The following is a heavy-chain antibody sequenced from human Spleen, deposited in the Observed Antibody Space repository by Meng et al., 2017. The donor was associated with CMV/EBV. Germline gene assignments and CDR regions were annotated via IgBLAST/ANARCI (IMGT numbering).Heavy chain of an antibody. CDR1: GFTFSSYG. V-gene: IGHV3-30*02. D-gene: IGHD3-10*01. J-gene: IGHJ5*02. CDR3: ARGSGSYYKYNWFDP. CDR2: IRYDGSNK. Sequence: GESLKISCAASGFTFSSYGMHWVRQAPGKGLEWVAFIRYDGSNKYYADSVKGRFTISRDNSKNTLYLQMGSLRADDMAVYYCARGSGSYYKYNWFDPWGQGTLVTVSS.